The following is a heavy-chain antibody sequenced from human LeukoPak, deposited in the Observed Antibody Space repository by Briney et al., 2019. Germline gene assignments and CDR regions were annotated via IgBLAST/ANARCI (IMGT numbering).Heavy chain of an antibody. CDR2: IKSKTDGGTT. Sequence: GGSLRLSCAASGFTITNAWMSWVRQAPGKGLEWVGRIKSKTDGGTTDYAAPVKGRFTISRDNSKNTQYLLMNSLRAEDTAISYCAKDQDYDGFRFYYCGQGSLVTVSS. J-gene: IGHJ4*02. CDR3: AKDQDYDGFRFYY. D-gene: IGHD3-22*01. V-gene: IGHV3-15*01. CDR1: GFTITNAW.